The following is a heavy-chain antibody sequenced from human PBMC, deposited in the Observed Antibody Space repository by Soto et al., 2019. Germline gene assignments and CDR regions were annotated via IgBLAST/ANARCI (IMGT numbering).Heavy chain of an antibody. CDR1: GDSISRGGYS. Sequence: SETLSLTCAVSGDSISRGGYSWTWIRQPPGKALEWIGSIYDSGSTSYNPSLKSRVTMSVDTSKNQFSLKLSSVTAADTAVYYCAREGNQQQLASLFFFSGVPDYGMDVWGQGTTVTVSS. CDR3: AREGNQQQLASLFFFSGVPDYGMDV. J-gene: IGHJ6*02. D-gene: IGHD6-13*01. CDR2: IYDSGST. V-gene: IGHV4-30-2*01.